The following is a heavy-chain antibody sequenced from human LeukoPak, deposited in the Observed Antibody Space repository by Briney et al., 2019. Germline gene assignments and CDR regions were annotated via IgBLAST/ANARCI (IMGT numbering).Heavy chain of an antibody. CDR3: ARVAYYDSAKDAFDI. D-gene: IGHD3-22*01. V-gene: IGHV4-34*01. Sequence: SETLSLTCAVYGGSFSGYYWSWIRQPPGKGLEWIGEINHSGSTNYNPPLKSRVTISVDTSKNQFSLKLSSVTAADTAVYYCARVAYYDSAKDAFDIWGQGTMVTVSS. J-gene: IGHJ3*02. CDR1: GGSFSGYY. CDR2: INHSGST.